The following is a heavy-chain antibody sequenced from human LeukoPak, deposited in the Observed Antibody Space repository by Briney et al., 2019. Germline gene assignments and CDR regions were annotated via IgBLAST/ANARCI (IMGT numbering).Heavy chain of an antibody. J-gene: IGHJ4*02. CDR3: ASNGNYYDSSGPPDY. CDR2: ISSSSSYI. CDR1: GFTFSSYS. Sequence: GGSLRLSCAASGFTFSSYSMNWVRQAPGKGLEWVSSISSSSSYIHYADSVKGRFTISRDNAKNSLYLQMNSLRAEDTAVYYCASNGNYYDSSGPPDYWGQGTLVTVSS. V-gene: IGHV3-21*01. D-gene: IGHD3-22*01.